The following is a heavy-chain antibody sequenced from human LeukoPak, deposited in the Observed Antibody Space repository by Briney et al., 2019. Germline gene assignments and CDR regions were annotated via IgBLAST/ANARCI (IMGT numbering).Heavy chain of an antibody. CDR3: ATTSYNSGWYFEY. Sequence: GESLKISCKGSGYGFATYWIGWVRQMPGKGLEWMGIIYPGDSDTRYCPSFQGQVTISADKSTSTAYLQWSSLKASDTAMYYCATTSYNSGWYFEYWGQGILVTVSS. D-gene: IGHD6-19*01. J-gene: IGHJ4*02. CDR1: GYGFATYW. V-gene: IGHV5-51*01. CDR2: IYPGDSDT.